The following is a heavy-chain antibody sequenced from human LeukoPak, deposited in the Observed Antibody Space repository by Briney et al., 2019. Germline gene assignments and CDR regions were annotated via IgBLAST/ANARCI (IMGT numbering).Heavy chain of an antibody. V-gene: IGHV4-34*01. CDR3: AVTSLPGSGSDY. Sequence: PSETLSLTCAVYGGSFSGYYWSWIRQPPGKGLEWIGEINHSGSTNYNPSLKSRVTISVDTSKNQFSLKLSSVTAADTAVYYCAVTSLPGSGSDYWGQGTLVTVSS. CDR2: INHSGST. CDR1: GGSFSGYY. D-gene: IGHD3-22*01. J-gene: IGHJ4*02.